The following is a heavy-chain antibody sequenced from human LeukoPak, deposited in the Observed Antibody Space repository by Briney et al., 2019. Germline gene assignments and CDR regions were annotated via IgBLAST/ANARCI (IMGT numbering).Heavy chain of an antibody. CDR3: AKLVDSASMI. CDR1: GFTFSNYA. J-gene: IGHJ4*02. Sequence: PGGSLRLSCAASGFTFSNYAMIWVRQAPGRGLESVSAISGSGAGTYYADSVKGWFTISRDNSRNTLYLQMNSLRPEDTAVYFCAKLVDSASMIWGRGTLVTVSS. D-gene: IGHD1-26*01. CDR2: ISGSGAGT. V-gene: IGHV3-23*01.